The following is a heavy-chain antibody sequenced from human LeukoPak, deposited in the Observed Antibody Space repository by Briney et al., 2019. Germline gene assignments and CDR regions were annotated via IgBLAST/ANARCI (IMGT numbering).Heavy chain of an antibody. Sequence: GGSLRLSYPASGFTFSNYAMNWVRQAPGEGLEWVSGISGSGGSTYYADSVKGRITISRDNSKNTLYLQMNSLRAEDTAVYYCAKANYHDSSGYTDYWGQGTLVTVSS. D-gene: IGHD3-22*01. CDR2: ISGSGGST. V-gene: IGHV3-23*01. CDR3: AKANYHDSSGYTDY. J-gene: IGHJ4*02. CDR1: GFTFSNYA.